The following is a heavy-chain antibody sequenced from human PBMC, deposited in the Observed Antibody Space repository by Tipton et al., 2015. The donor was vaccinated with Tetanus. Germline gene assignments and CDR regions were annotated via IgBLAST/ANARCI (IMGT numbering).Heavy chain of an antibody. CDR2: IYYSGST. CDR3: ARVGLVMAARRRNWFDP. CDR1: GGSISSYY. Sequence: TLSLTCTVSGGSISSYYWSWIRQPPGKGLEWIGYIYYSGSTNYNPSLKSRVTISVDTSKNQFSLKLSSVTAADTAVYYCARVGLVMAARRRNWFDPWGQGTLVTVPS. D-gene: IGHD6-6*01. J-gene: IGHJ5*02. V-gene: IGHV4-59*01.